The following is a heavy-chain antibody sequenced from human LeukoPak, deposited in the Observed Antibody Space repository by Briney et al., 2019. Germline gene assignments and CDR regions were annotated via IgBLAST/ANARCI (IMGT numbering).Heavy chain of an antibody. CDR2: INQDGSEK. D-gene: IGHD3-9*01. CDR1: GLTFSDYW. V-gene: IGHV3-7*02. CDR3: RRRHTILAY. Sequence: GGSLRLSCVASGLTFSDYWMSWVRQAPGTGLEWLANINQDGSEKDYVDSVKGRFTISRDNAKNSLYLQMNSLRAEDTAFFSSRRRHTILAYWGQGTLVTVSS. J-gene: IGHJ4*02.